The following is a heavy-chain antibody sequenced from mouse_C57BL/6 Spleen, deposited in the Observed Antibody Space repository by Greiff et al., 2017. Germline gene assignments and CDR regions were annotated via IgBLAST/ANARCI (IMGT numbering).Heavy chain of an antibody. D-gene: IGHD4-1*01. CDR3: ARSQTGTWVFDY. CDR1: GYAFSSSW. CDR2: IYPGDGDT. Sequence: VQLKQSGPELVKPGASVKISCKASGYAFSSSWMNWVKQRPGKGLEWIGRIYPGDGDTNYNGKFKGKATLTADKSSSTAYMQLSSLTSEDSAVYFCARSQTGTWVFDYWGQGTTLTVSS. V-gene: IGHV1-82*01. J-gene: IGHJ2*01.